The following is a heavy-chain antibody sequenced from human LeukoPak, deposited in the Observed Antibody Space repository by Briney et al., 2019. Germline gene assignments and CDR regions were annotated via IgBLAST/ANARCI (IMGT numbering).Heavy chain of an antibody. V-gene: IGHV1-2*06. J-gene: IGHJ4*02. CDR3: ARESLRNYYDSSGYYFDY. CDR2: INPNSGGT. CDR1: GYTFTGYY. D-gene: IGHD3-22*01. Sequence: ASVKVSCKASGYTFTGYYMHWVRQAPGQGLEWMGRINPNSGGTNYAQKFQGRVTMTRDTSISTAYMELSRLRSDDTAVYYCARESLRNYYDSSGYYFDYWGQGTLVTVSS.